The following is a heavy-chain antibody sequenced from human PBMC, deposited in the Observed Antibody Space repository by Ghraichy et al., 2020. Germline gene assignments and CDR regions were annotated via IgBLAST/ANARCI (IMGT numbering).Heavy chain of an antibody. J-gene: IGHJ4*02. CDR1: GFTFSSYG. V-gene: IGHV3-33*01. CDR2: IWYDGSNK. CDR3: ARGAASSSWTNY. D-gene: IGHD6-13*01. Sequence: GGSLRLSCAASGFTFSSYGMHWVRQAPGKGLEWVAVIWYDGSNKYYADSVKGRFTISRDNSKNTLYLQMNSLRAEDTAVYYCARGAASSSWTNYWGQGTLVTVAS.